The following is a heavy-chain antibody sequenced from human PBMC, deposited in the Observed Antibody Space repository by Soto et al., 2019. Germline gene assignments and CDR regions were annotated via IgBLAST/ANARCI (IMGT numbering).Heavy chain of an antibody. Sequence: LCGGSISSGGYYWSWIRQHPGKGLEWIGYIYYSGSTYYNPSLKSRVTISVDTSKNQFSLKLSSVTAADTAVYYCARSLVIGSSTIPYMDVWGKGTTVTVSS. CDR1: GGSISSGGYY. J-gene: IGHJ6*03. V-gene: IGHV4-31*02. D-gene: IGHD2-2*01. CDR2: IYYSGST. CDR3: ARSLVIGSSTIPYMDV.